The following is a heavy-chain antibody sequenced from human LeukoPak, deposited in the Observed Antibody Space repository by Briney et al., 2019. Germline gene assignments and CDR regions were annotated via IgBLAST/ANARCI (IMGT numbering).Heavy chain of an antibody. CDR1: GFTFSSYA. CDR2: ISSNGGST. Sequence: PGGSLRLSCAASGFTFSSYATHWVRQAPGKGLEYVSAISSNGGSTYYANSVKGRFTISRDNSKNTLYLQMGSLRAEDMAVYYCARELTGGRGPAALLGIFSYWGQGTLVTVSS. V-gene: IGHV3-64*01. CDR3: ARELTGGRGPAALLGIFSY. D-gene: IGHD2-2*01. J-gene: IGHJ4*02.